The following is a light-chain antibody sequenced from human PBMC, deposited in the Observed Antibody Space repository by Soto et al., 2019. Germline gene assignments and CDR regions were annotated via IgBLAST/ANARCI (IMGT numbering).Light chain of an antibody. CDR1: SSDVGNYNL. CDR3: CSYAGSSTYV. V-gene: IGLV2-23*01. J-gene: IGLJ1*01. Sequence: QSVLTQPASVSGSPGQSITISCTGTSSDVGNYNLVSWYQQYPGKAPKLMIYEGSKRPSGVSNRFSGSKSGNTASLTISILQAEDEVDYYCCSYAGSSTYVFGTGTQLTVL. CDR2: EGS.